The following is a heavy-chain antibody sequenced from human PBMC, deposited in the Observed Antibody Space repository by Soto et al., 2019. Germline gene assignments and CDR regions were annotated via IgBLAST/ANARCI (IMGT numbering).Heavy chain of an antibody. CDR1: GSRFSNYV. Sequence: SVKVSCKVSGSRFSNYVISWVRQAPGHGLEWLGRIIPIFNSTKYAQNFRGRVTITADKSTSTASLELSSLRSDDTAVYYCAREGRGKKAGYNGLVSLGYWGQGTLVTVSS. J-gene: IGHJ4*02. CDR3: AREGRGKKAGYNGLVSLGY. V-gene: IGHV1-69*06. D-gene: IGHD2-2*02. CDR2: IIPIFNST.